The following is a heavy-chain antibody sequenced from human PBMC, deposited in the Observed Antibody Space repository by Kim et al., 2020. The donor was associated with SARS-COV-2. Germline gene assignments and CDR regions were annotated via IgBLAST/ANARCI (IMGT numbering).Heavy chain of an antibody. CDR1: GGSISSSSYY. Sequence: SETLSLTCTVSGGSISSSSYYWGWIRQPPGKGLEWIGSIYYSGSTYYNPSLKSRVTISVDTSKNQFSLKLSSVTAADTAVYYCARRGGGHFDYWGQGTLVTVSS. CDR3: ARRGGGHFDY. J-gene: IGHJ4*02. CDR2: IYYSGST. V-gene: IGHV4-39*01. D-gene: IGHD2-15*01.